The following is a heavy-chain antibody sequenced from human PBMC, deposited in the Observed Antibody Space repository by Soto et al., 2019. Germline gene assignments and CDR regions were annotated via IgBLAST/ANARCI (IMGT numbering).Heavy chain of an antibody. D-gene: IGHD6-19*01. Sequence: EVQLVESGGGLVQPGGSLRLSCEASGFTFSSYWMYWVRQAPGKGLVWVSRTNSDGSDTSYADSVKGRFTISRDNAKIYLYLQMNSLRAADTAVYYCASGRGWSLFDHWGQGALVTVSS. CDR2: TNSDGSDT. CDR1: GFTFSSYW. V-gene: IGHV3-74*01. CDR3: ASGRGWSLFDH. J-gene: IGHJ4*02.